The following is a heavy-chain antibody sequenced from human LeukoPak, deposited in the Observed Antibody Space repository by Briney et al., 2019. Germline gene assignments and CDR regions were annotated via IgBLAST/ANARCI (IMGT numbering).Heavy chain of an antibody. J-gene: IGHJ3*02. Sequence: PSETLSLTCTVSGGSISSYYWSWIRQPPGKGLEWIGYIYYSGSTNYNPSLKSRVTISVDTSKNQFSLKLSSVTAADTAVYYCARDLPDDAFDIWGQGTMVTVSS. CDR3: ARDLPDDAFDI. V-gene: IGHV4-59*01. CDR2: IYYSGST. CDR1: GGSISSYY.